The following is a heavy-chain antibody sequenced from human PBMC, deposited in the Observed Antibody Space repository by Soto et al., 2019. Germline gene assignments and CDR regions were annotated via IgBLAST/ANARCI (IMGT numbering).Heavy chain of an antibody. Sequence: SETLSLTCTVSGGSISSSSYYWGWIRQPPGKGLEWIGSIYYSGSTYYNPSLKSRVTISVDTSKNQFSLKLSSVTAADTAVYYCARLARFGHWFDPWGQGTLVTVSS. V-gene: IGHV4-39*01. CDR1: GGSISSSSYY. CDR2: IYYSGST. CDR3: ARLARFGHWFDP. J-gene: IGHJ5*02. D-gene: IGHD3-16*01.